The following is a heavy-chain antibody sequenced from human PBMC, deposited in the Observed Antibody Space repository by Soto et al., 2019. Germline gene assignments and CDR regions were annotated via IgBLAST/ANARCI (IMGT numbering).Heavy chain of an antibody. CDR3: ARVGYYDSSVYSRSPYYYYGMDA. V-gene: IGHV4-4*02. Sequence: SETLSLTCAVSGGSISSSNWWSWVRQPPGKGLEWIGEIYHSGSTNYNPALKSRVTISVDKSKNQFSLKLSSVPAADTAGYYCARVGYYDSSVYSRSPYYYYGMDAWGQGTPATVSS. CDR2: IYHSGST. CDR1: GGSISSSNW. J-gene: IGHJ6*02. D-gene: IGHD3-22*01.